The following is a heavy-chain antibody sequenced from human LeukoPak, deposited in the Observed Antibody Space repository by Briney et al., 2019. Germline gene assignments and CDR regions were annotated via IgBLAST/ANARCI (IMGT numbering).Heavy chain of an antibody. J-gene: IGHJ4*02. CDR1: GFTFSSYG. CDR3: TRHYNGGSSRPYFDY. D-gene: IGHD1-26*01. V-gene: IGHV3-64D*06. CDR2: ISSNGGST. Sequence: GGSLRLSCSASGFTFSSYGMHWVRQAPGKGLEYVSAISSNGGSTYYADSVKGRFTISRDNSKNTLYLQMSSLRVEDTAVYYCTRHYNGGSSRPYFDYWGQGTLVTVSS.